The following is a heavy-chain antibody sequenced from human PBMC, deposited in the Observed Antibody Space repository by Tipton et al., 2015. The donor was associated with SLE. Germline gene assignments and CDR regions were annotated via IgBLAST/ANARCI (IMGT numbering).Heavy chain of an antibody. CDR2: INHSGST. D-gene: IGHD1-26*01. V-gene: IGHV4-34*01. Sequence: TLSLTCSVSGGSISSHHWSWIRQPPGKGLEWIGEINHSGSTNYNPSLKSRVTISVDTSKNQFSLKLSSVTAADTAVYYCARDPREPGDYWGQGTLVTVSS. CDR3: ARDPREPGDY. J-gene: IGHJ4*02. CDR1: GGSISSHH.